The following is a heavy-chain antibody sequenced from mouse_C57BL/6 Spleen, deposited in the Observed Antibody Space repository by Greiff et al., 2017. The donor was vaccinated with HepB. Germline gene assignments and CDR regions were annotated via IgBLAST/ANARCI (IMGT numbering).Heavy chain of an antibody. J-gene: IGHJ2*01. Sequence: QVQLKQSGAELVRPGPSVKVSCKASGYAFTNYLIEWVKQRPGQGLEWIGVINPGSGGTKYNEKFKGKETLTADKSYSTAYMQLSSLTSEDSAFYFCARGEVYSRCFDYWGQGTTLTVSS. CDR3: ARGEVYSRCFDY. D-gene: IGHD2-12*01. CDR2: INPGSGGT. V-gene: IGHV1-54*01. CDR1: GYAFTNYL.